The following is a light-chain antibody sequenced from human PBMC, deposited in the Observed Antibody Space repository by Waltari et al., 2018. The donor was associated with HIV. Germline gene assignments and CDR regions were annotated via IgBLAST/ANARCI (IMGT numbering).Light chain of an antibody. Sequence: QSVLTQPPSVSAAPGQKVTISCSGSCSNIGRHYVTWYQQLPETAPKLLIYEDDQRPSGIPDRFAASKSGTSATLDITGLQTGDEADYYCGTWDTSLSVGVFGGGTKLTVL. CDR3: GTWDTSLSVGV. CDR2: EDD. V-gene: IGLV1-51*01. J-gene: IGLJ3*02. CDR1: CSNIGRHY.